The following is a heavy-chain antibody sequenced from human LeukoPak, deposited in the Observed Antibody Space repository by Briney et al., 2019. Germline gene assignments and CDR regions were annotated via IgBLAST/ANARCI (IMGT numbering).Heavy chain of an antibody. CDR3: AREARGYYDSSGYSPP. CDR2: ISSSSSYI. J-gene: IGHJ5*02. D-gene: IGHD3-22*01. CDR1: GFTFSSYS. V-gene: IGHV3-21*01. Sequence: GGSLRLSCAASGFTFSSYSMNWVRQAPGKGLEWVSSISSSSSYIYYADSVKGRFTISRDNSKNTLYLQMNSLRAEDTAVYYCAREARGYYDSSGYSPPWGQGTLVTVSS.